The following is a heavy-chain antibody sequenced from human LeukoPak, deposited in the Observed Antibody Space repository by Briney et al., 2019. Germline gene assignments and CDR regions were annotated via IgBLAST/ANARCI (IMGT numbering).Heavy chain of an antibody. CDR1: GFTFSSYA. J-gene: IGHJ4*02. D-gene: IGHD1-26*01. CDR2: ISGSGGST. V-gene: IGHV3-23*01. CDR3: AKDKGGSYVYYFDY. Sequence: GGSLRLSCAASGFTFSSYAMSWVRQAPGKGLEWVSAISGSGGSTYYADSVKGRFTISRDNSKNTLYLQMNSLRAEDTALYYCAKDKGGSYVYYFDYWGQGTLVTVSS.